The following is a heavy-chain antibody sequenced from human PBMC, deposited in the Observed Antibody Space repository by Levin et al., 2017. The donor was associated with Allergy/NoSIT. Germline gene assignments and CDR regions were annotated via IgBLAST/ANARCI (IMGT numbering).Heavy chain of an antibody. CDR2: ISSSSSTI. Sequence: GGSLRLSCAASGFTFSSYSMNWVRQAPGKGLEWVSYISSSSSTIYYADSVKGRFTISRDNAKNSLYLQMNSLRAEDTAVYYCAVGAGYYFDYWGQGTLVTVSS. D-gene: IGHD3-16*01. CDR1: GFTFSSYS. CDR3: AVGAGYYFDY. J-gene: IGHJ4*02. V-gene: IGHV3-48*01.